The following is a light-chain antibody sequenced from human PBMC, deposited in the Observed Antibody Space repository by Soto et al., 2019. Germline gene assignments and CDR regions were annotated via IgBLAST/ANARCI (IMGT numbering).Light chain of an antibody. CDR1: QRISTW. Sequence: DIQMTQSPSTLSASVGDRVTITCRASQRISTWLAWYQRKPGKAPKLLIYDASSLESGVPLRFSGSGSGTDFTLTITDLRPDDFGTYYCQQYKSYSSAFGQGTTVEF. CDR2: DAS. CDR3: QQYKSYSSA. J-gene: IGKJ1*01. V-gene: IGKV1-5*01.